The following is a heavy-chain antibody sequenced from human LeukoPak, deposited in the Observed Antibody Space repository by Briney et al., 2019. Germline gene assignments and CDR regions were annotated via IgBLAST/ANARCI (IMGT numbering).Heavy chain of an antibody. CDR3: ARDAEVGTLFGVLSRYNWFDP. D-gene: IGHD3-3*01. Sequence: GGSLRLSCAASGFSFSYFWMSWVRQAPGKGLEWVAHIKHDGNEKYYVDSVKGRFTISRDNAKKSLYLQMNNLRAEDTAVYYCARDAEVGTLFGVLSRYNWFDPWGQGTLVTVSS. J-gene: IGHJ5*02. CDR1: GFSFSYFW. V-gene: IGHV3-7*01. CDR2: IKHDGNEK.